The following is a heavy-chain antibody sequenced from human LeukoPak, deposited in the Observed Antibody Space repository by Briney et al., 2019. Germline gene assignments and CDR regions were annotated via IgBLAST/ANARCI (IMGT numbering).Heavy chain of an antibody. CDR3: ARSLHDYGYYADYFDY. V-gene: IGHV3-48*01. D-gene: IGHD4-17*01. Sequence: GGSLRLSCVGSGFTFISYSMNWVRQAPGKGLEWISYISSTGHTKYYADSVRGRFTIARDDAENSVYLQMNSLRAEDTAVYYCARSLHDYGYYADYFDYWGQGTRVTVSS. CDR1: GFTFISYS. CDR2: ISSTGHTK. J-gene: IGHJ4*02.